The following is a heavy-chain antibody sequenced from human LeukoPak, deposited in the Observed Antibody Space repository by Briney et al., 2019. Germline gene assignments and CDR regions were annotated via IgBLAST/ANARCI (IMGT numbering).Heavy chain of an antibody. J-gene: IGHJ1*01. Sequence: SVKVSCKVSGGTFSNYGLSWVRQAPGQGLEWMGGIIPVFGSPSYAQKFQDRVVIIADDSTSTVYMELTSLRSEDTAVYYCARDERLSSRPLYLQHWGQGTLVTVSS. CDR3: ARDERLSSRPLYLQH. CDR2: IIPVFGSP. V-gene: IGHV1-69*01. CDR1: GGTFSNYG. D-gene: IGHD2/OR15-2a*01.